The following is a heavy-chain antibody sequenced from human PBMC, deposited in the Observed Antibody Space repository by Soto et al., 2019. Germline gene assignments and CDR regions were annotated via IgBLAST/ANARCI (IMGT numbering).Heavy chain of an antibody. D-gene: IGHD2-15*01. Sequence: SETLSLTCNVSGGSISSYYWSWIRQPPGKGLEWIGYIYYSGSTNYNPSLKSRVTISVDTSKNQFSLKLSSVTAADTAVYYCARLTAYCSGGSCFDAFDIWGQGTMVT. CDR2: IYYSGST. CDR1: GGSISSYY. CDR3: ARLTAYCSGGSCFDAFDI. J-gene: IGHJ3*02. V-gene: IGHV4-59*08.